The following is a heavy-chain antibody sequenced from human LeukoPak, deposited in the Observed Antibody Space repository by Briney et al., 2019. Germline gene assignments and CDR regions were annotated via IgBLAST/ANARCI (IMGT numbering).Heavy chain of an antibody. CDR2: IYTSGST. CDR1: GGSISSYY. CDR3: ARGVHSSSWAYYYYYMDV. Sequence: SETLSLTCTVSGGSISSYYWSWIRQPAGKGLEWIGRIYTSGSTNYNPSLKSRVTMSVDTSKNQFSLKLSSVTAADTAVYYCARGVHSSSWAYYYYYMDVWGKGTTVTVSS. J-gene: IGHJ6*03. D-gene: IGHD6-13*01. V-gene: IGHV4-4*07.